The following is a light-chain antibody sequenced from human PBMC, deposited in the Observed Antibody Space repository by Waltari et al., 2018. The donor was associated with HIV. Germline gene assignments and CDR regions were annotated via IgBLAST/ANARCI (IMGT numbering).Light chain of an antibody. Sequence: SYELTQPPSLSVSPGQTASLTCSGAKLGDKYSFWCQHKSGQSPLLVMSQDNKRPSGIPERFSGSNSGNTATLTISGTQSMDEADYYCQAWDNNLAVFGGGTKLTVL. V-gene: IGLV3-1*01. J-gene: IGLJ3*02. CDR1: KLGDKY. CDR2: QDN. CDR3: QAWDNNLAV.